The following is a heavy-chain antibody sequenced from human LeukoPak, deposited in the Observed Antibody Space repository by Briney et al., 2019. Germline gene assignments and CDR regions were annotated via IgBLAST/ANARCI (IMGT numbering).Heavy chain of an antibody. Sequence: GGSLRLSCAASGFTFSKYAMHWVRQAPGKGLEWVAVISYDGSNKYYADSVKGRFTISRDNSKNTLYVQMNSLRAEDTAVYYCASKRWLQSSFDYWGQGTLVTVSS. J-gene: IGHJ4*02. CDR2: ISYDGSNK. CDR1: GFTFSKYA. D-gene: IGHD5-24*01. V-gene: IGHV3-30*04. CDR3: ASKRWLQSSFDY.